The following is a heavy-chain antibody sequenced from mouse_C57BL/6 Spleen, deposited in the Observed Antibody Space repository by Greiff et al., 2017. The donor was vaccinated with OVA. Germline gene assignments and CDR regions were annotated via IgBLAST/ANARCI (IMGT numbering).Heavy chain of an antibody. V-gene: IGHV1-72*01. Sequence: QVQLQQPGAELVKPGASVKLSCKASGYTFTSYWMHWVKQRPGRGLEWIGRIDPNSGGTKYNEKFKSKATLTVDKPSSTAYMQLSSLTSEDSAVYYGARDDYPYAMDYWGQGTSVTVSS. D-gene: IGHD2-4*01. CDR3: ARDDYPYAMDY. CDR1: GYTFTSYW. J-gene: IGHJ4*01. CDR2: IDPNSGGT.